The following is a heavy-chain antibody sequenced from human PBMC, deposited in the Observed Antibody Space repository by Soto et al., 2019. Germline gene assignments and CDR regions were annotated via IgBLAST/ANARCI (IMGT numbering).Heavy chain of an antibody. CDR3: ATAILYSSGWYGPFDY. D-gene: IGHD6-19*01. CDR1: GYTFTSYA. CDR2: INAGNGNT. V-gene: IGHV1-3*01. Sequence: GASVKVSCKASGYTFTSYARHWVRQAPGQRLEWMGWINAGNGNTKYSQKFQGRVTITRDTSASTAYMELSSLRSEDTAVYYCATAILYSSGWYGPFDYWGQGTLVNVSS. J-gene: IGHJ4*02.